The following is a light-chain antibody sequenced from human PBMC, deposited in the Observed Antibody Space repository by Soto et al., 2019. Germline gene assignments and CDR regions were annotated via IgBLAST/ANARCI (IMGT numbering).Light chain of an antibody. Sequence: QSALTQPASVSGSPGQSITISCTGTSSDVGGYNYVSWYQHHPGKAPKFMIYDVSNRPSGVSTRFSGSKSGNTASLTISGLQAEDEADYYCNSYTPSNTRKIGFGTGTKLTVL. CDR1: SSDVGGYNY. CDR2: DVS. V-gene: IGLV2-14*03. CDR3: NSYTPSNTRKIG. J-gene: IGLJ1*01.